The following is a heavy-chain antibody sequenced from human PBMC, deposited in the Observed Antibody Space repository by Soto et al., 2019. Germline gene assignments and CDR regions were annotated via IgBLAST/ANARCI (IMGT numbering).Heavy chain of an antibody. CDR2: VFSSGTT. D-gene: IGHD3-16*01. CDR3: ARVPSPFDYYYAMDV. CDR1: GDSISSGNNY. Sequence: SETLSLTCTVSGDSISSGNNYWMWIRQPPGKGLEWIGYVFSSGTTYYNPSLKGRVSISLDASENQFSLKFASVTDADSAVYYCARVPSPFDYYYAMDVWGQGTTVTVSS. V-gene: IGHV4-30-4*01. J-gene: IGHJ6*02.